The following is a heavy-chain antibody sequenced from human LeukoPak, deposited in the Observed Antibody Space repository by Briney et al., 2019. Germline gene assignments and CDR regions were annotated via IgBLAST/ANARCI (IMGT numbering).Heavy chain of an antibody. CDR1: GYTFTSYY. J-gene: IGHJ3*02. CDR3: ARDLPPNDYDFWSGYSSDAFDI. V-gene: IGHV1-46*01. Sequence: ASVKVSCKASGYTFTSYYMHWVRQAPGRGLEWMGIINPSGGSTSYAQKFQGRVTMTRDTSTSTVYMELSSLRSEDTAVYYCARDLPPNDYDFWSGYSSDAFDIWGQGTMVTVSS. CDR2: INPSGGST. D-gene: IGHD3-3*01.